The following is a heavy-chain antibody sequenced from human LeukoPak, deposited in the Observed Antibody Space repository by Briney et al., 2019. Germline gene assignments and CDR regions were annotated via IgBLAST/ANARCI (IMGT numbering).Heavy chain of an antibody. Sequence: SVKVSCKASGGTFSSYAISWVRQAPGQGLEWMGWINPNSGGTNYAQKFQGRVTMTRDTSISTAYMELSRLRSDDTAVYYCASAVVPAAIRPYYYGMDVWGQGTTVTVSS. J-gene: IGHJ6*02. CDR1: GGTFSSYA. D-gene: IGHD2-2*02. CDR3: ASAVVPAAIRPYYYGMDV. V-gene: IGHV1-2*02. CDR2: INPNSGGT.